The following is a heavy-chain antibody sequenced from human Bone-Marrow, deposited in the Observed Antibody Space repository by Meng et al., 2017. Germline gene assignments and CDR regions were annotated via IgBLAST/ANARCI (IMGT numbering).Heavy chain of an antibody. V-gene: IGHV3-20*04. J-gene: IGHJ3*02. Sequence: EVQVGESGGGLVRPWGSLRLSCAVCGFTFDGYGMSWVRQAPGKGLEWVSGINWNGGSTGYADSVKGRFTISRDNAKNSLYLQMNSLRAEDTALYYCARGYYLDAFDIWGQGTMVTV. CDR2: INWNGGST. CDR3: ARGYYLDAFDI. CDR1: GFTFDGYG. D-gene: IGHD3-16*01.